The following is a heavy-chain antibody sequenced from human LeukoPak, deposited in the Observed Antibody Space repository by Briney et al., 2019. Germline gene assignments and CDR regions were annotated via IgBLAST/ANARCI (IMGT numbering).Heavy chain of an antibody. Sequence: ASVKVSCKASGYRFTSYGMSWVRQAPGQGLEWMGWISAYNGNTNYAQKLQGRVTMTTDTSTSTAYMELSSLRSDDTAVYYCARGGDGDILTGLVFDYWGQGTLVTVSS. V-gene: IGHV1-18*01. CDR2: ISAYNGNT. D-gene: IGHD3-9*01. J-gene: IGHJ4*02. CDR3: ARGGDGDILTGLVFDY. CDR1: GYRFTSYG.